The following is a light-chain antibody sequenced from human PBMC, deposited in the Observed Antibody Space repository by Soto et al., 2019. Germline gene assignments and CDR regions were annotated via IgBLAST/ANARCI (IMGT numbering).Light chain of an antibody. Sequence: QSVLTQPPSVSGAPGQRVTISCTGSSSNIGAGYDVHWYQQLPGTAPKLLIYGDTNRPSGVPDRFSGSKSATSASLAITGLQAEDEADYYCQSYDSSLIVSKVFGTGTKVTV. CDR3: QSYDSSLIVSKV. V-gene: IGLV1-40*01. CDR2: GDT. CDR1: SSNIGAGYD. J-gene: IGLJ1*01.